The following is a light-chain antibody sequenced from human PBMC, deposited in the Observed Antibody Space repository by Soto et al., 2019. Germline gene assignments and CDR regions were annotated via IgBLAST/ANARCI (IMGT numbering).Light chain of an antibody. Sequence: IVLTQSPGTVSLSPGERATLSCRASQSGSSSYLAWYQQRPGQAPRLLIFGASTSATGIPDRFSGSGSGTDFTLTISRLEPEDSAVYFCQHYGSSQWTFGQWTFGQGTKVEI. CDR1: QSGSSSY. J-gene: IGKJ1*01. V-gene: IGKV3-20*01. CDR3: QHYGSSQWTFGQWT. CDR2: GAS.